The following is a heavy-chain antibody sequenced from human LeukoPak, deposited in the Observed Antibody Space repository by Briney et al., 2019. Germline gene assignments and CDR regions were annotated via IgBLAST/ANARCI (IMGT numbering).Heavy chain of an antibody. CDR1: GGSISGYY. D-gene: IGHD6-13*01. CDR2: ITYSGST. V-gene: IGHV4-59*08. Sequence: PSETLSLTCTVSGGSISGYYWSWIRQPPGKGLEWIDYITYSGSTNYNPSLKSRVTMSVDTSKNQFSLRLSSVTAAGTAVYYCARHGSSYSFDCWGQGTLVTVSS. CDR3: ARHGSSYSFDC. J-gene: IGHJ4*02.